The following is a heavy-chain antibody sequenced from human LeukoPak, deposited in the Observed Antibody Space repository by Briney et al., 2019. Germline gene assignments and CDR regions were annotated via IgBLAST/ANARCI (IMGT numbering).Heavy chain of an antibody. J-gene: IGHJ4*02. D-gene: IGHD3-10*01. V-gene: IGHV3-23*01. Sequence: GGSLRLSCAASGFTFSSYAMSWVRQAPGKGLEWVSAISGSGGSTYYADSVKGRFTISRDNSKNTLYLQMNSLRAEDTAVYYCARDRDYYGTFYYFDYWGQGTLVTVSS. CDR1: GFTFSSYA. CDR3: ARDRDYYGTFYYFDY. CDR2: ISGSGGST.